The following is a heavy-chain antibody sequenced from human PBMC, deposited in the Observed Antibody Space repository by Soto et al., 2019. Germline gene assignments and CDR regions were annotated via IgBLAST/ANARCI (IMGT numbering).Heavy chain of an antibody. CDR3: ARGKGYSYGPYYFDY. CDR2: IYYSGSL. D-gene: IGHD5-18*01. J-gene: IGHJ4*02. CDR1: GGSISSEGYY. V-gene: IGHV4-31*03. Sequence: SETLSLTCTVSGGSISSEGYYWSWFRQLPGKGLEWIGDIYYSGSLYYNPSLKSRLTISGDASKNQFSPKLSSVTAADTALYYCARGKGYSYGPYYFDYWGQGTLVTVSS.